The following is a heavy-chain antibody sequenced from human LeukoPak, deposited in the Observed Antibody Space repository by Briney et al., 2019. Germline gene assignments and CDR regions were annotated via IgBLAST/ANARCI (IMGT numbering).Heavy chain of an antibody. Sequence: GASVKVSCKASGYTFTGYYMHWVRQAPGQGLEWKGWINPNSGGTNYAQKFQGRVTMTRDTSISTAYMELSRLRSDDTAVYYCARRCSGGSCYSWFDYWGQGTLVTVSS. V-gene: IGHV1-2*02. CDR2: INPNSGGT. CDR1: GYTFTGYY. J-gene: IGHJ4*02. CDR3: ARRCSGGSCYSWFDY. D-gene: IGHD2-15*01.